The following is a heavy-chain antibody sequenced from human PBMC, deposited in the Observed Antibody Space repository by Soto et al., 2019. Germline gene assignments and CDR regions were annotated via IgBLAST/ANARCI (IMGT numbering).Heavy chain of an antibody. D-gene: IGHD4-17*01. CDR1: GGSISSSNW. V-gene: IGHV4-4*02. CDR2: IYHSGST. J-gene: IGHJ5*02. CDR3: ARDGDDYGENNWFDP. Sequence: SETLSLTCAVSGGSISSSNWWSWVRQPPGKGLEWIGEIYHSGSTNYNPSLKSRVTISVDKSKNQFSLKLSSVTAADTAVYYCARDGDDYGENNWFDPWGQGTLVTVSS.